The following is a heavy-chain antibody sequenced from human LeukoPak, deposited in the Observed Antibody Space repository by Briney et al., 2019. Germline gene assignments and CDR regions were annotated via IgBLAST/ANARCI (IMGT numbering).Heavy chain of an antibody. CDR2: ISDSGGGT. Sequence: GTSLRLSCEASGFTFSSYAMSWVRQAPGKGLEWVSVISDSGGGTYYADSVKGRFTISRDNSKDTLYLQMNTLRAEDTAVYYCAKNGYCSSTRCYAPFDIWGQGTTVTVSS. V-gene: IGHV3-23*01. CDR1: GFTFSSYA. CDR3: AKNGYCSSTRCYAPFDI. D-gene: IGHD2-2*01. J-gene: IGHJ3*02.